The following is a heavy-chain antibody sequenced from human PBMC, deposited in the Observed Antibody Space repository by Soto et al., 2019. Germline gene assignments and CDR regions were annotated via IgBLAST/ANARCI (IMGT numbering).Heavy chain of an antibody. J-gene: IGHJ5*02. CDR1: GYTFTSYY. CDR2: INPSGGHT. V-gene: IGHV1-46*01. CDR3: ARGSHVEYNWFDP. Sequence: QVQLVQSGAEVKKPGASVKISCKTSGYTFTSYYLYWVRQAPRQGLEWMGIINPSGGHTNYAQKFHGRVTMTRDTSTSTVYMELSSLRSEDTAVYYCARGSHVEYNWFDPWGQGTLVTVSS. D-gene: IGHD3-16*01.